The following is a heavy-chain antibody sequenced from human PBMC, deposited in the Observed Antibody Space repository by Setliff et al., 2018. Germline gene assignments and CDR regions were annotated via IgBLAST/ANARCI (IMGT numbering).Heavy chain of an antibody. D-gene: IGHD6-19*01. CDR1: GFTFSSYG. V-gene: IGHV3-33*06. CDR2: IWYDGSNK. CDR3: AKDMGPYSSGWYN. J-gene: IGHJ4*02. Sequence: PGGSLRLSCAASGFTFSSYGMHWVRQAPGKGLEWVAVIWYDGSNKYYADSVKGRFTISRDNSKNTLYLQMNSLRAEDTAVYYCAKDMGPYSSGWYNWGQGTLVTVYS.